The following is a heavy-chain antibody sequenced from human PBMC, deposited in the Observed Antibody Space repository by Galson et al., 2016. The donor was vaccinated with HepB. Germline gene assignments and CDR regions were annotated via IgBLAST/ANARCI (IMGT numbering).Heavy chain of an antibody. Sequence: SETLSLTCTVSGGSISYHYWSWIRQPPGKGLEWIGYITYTGSTNYNPSLKSRVAISVDTSKKQFSLKLSSVTAADTAVYYCARYGAGGIIWYFDLWGRGTLVTVSS. CDR2: ITYTGST. J-gene: IGHJ2*01. D-gene: IGHD6-13*01. V-gene: IGHV4-59*11. CDR3: ARYGAGGIIWYFDL. CDR1: GGSISYHY.